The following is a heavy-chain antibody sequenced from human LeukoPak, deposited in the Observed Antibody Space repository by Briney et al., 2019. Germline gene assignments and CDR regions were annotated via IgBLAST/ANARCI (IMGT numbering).Heavy chain of an antibody. CDR1: GCTFSSYA. V-gene: IGHV1-69*05. J-gene: IGHJ6*03. CDR2: IIPIFGTA. CDR3: ARSSSPDDYYYYYMDV. D-gene: IGHD1-26*01. Sequence: SVKVSCKASGCTFSSYAISWVRQAPGQGLEWMGGIIPIFGTANYAQKFQGRVTITTDESTSTAYMELSSLRSEDTAVYYCARSSSPDDYYYYYMDVWGKGTTVTVSS.